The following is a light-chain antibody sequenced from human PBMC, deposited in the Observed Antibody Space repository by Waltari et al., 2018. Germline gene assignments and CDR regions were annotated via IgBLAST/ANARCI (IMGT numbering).Light chain of an antibody. V-gene: IGLV2-23*01. J-gene: IGLJ3*02. CDR1: SGDVGGYNA. Sequence: QSALTQPASVSGSPGQSITIPCTGTSGDVGGYNAVPWYQRHPGKDPKLIIYEGSKRPSGISDRFSGSKSGNTASLTISGLQTEDEAEYYCYSYAGSSTWVFGGGTQLTVV. CDR2: EGS. CDR3: YSYAGSSTWV.